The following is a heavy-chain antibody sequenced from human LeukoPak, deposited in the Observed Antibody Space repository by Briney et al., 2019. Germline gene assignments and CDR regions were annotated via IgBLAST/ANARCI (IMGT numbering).Heavy chain of an antibody. J-gene: IGHJ4*02. Sequence: GGSLRLSCAASGFTFDDYGMSWVRQAPGKGLEWVSGINWNGGSTGYADSVKGRFTISRDNAKNSLYLQMNSLRAEDTALYYCARMVVVTSAGYFDYWGQGTLVTVSS. D-gene: IGHD2-21*02. V-gene: IGHV3-20*04. CDR3: ARMVVVTSAGYFDY. CDR1: GFTFDDYG. CDR2: INWNGGST.